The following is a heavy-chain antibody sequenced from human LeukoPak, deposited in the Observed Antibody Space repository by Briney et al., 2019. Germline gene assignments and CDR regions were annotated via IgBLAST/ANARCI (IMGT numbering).Heavy chain of an antibody. Sequence: PSETLSLTCSVSGGSIHTYYWTWIRQPPGKGLEWIGNVYYSGTTYYNPSLKGRLTISVDTSKNQFSLKLNSVTAADTAVYFCARDCGGDSYLGAFDIWGQGAVVTVSS. CDR3: ARDCGGDSYLGAFDI. CDR2: VYYSGTT. V-gene: IGHV4-59*13. CDR1: GGSIHTYY. J-gene: IGHJ3*02. D-gene: IGHD2-21*02.